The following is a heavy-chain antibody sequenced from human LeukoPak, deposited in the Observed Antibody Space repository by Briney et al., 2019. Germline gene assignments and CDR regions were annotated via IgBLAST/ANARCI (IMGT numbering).Heavy chain of an antibody. V-gene: IGHV4-34*01. D-gene: IGHD3-10*01. J-gene: IGHJ6*03. CDR2: INHRGST. Sequence: SETLSLTCAVYGGSFSGHYWSWIRQPPGKGLEWIGEINHRGSTNYNPSLKSRVIISVDTSQNQFSLKLSSVTAADTAVYYCARGIAMVRGVIPWDGDYYYMDVWGKGTTVTVSS. CDR1: GGSFSGHY. CDR3: ARGIAMVRGVIPWDGDYYYMDV.